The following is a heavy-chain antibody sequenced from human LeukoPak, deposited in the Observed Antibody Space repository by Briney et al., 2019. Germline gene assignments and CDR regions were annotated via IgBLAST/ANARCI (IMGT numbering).Heavy chain of an antibody. CDR2: ISYDGSNK. V-gene: IGHV3-30*04. CDR1: GFTFSSYA. D-gene: IGHD3-22*01. J-gene: IGHJ4*02. Sequence: PGGSLRLSCAASGFTFSSYAMHWVRQAPGKGLEWVAVISYDGSNKYYADSVKGRFTISRDNSKNTLYLQMNSLRAEDTAVYYCARDFGYAGSGYPDYWGQGTLVTVSS. CDR3: ARDFGYAGSGYPDY.